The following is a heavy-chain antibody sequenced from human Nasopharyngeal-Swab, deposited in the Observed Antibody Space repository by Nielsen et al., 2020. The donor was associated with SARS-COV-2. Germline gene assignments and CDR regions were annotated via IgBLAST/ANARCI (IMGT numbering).Heavy chain of an antibody. D-gene: IGHD2-15*01. J-gene: IGHJ2*01. V-gene: IGHV1-46*01. CDR3: ARDLGDGAVVEDL. Sequence: ASVKVSCEASGYTFTSYHMHWVRQAPGQGLEWMGLIKTGGGGTFFSQKFQDRLSMTRDTSTTTVYMELSSLRSEDTAVYYCARDLGDGAVVEDLWGRGTLVTVSS. CDR1: GYTFTSYH. CDR2: IKTGGGGT.